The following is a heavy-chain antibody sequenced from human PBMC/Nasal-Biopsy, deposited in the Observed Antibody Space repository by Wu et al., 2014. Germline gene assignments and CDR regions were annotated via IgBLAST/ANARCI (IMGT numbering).Heavy chain of an antibody. J-gene: IGHJ6*03. D-gene: IGHD2-21*02. V-gene: IGHV2-70*11. CDR1: GFSLTTSGVC. CDR3: ATAAIPYYYYYMDV. Sequence: ALVKPTQTLTLTCTFSGFSLTTSGVCVGWIRQAPGKALEWLARIDWDDDKHYNTFLKTRLTISKDTSKNQVVLRMTDMDPVDTATYYCATAAIPYYYYYMDVWGRGTTVTVSS. CDR2: IDWDDDK.